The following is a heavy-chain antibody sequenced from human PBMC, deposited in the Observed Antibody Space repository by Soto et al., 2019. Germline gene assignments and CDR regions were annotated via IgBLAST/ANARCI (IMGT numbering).Heavy chain of an antibody. CDR2: ITDSGTYX. CDR1: GFTFSDYY. V-gene: IGHV3-11*05. CDR3: XXXXXXXXXXXRSFDY. Sequence: QVQLVESGGGLVKPGGSLRLSCEASGFTFSDYYMSWIRQAPGKGLEWXSYITDSGTYXNYADSVRGRFTISRDNTKXXXXXXXXXXXXXXXXXXXXXXXXXXXXXXXRSFDYWGQGTLVTVSS. J-gene: IGHJ4*02.